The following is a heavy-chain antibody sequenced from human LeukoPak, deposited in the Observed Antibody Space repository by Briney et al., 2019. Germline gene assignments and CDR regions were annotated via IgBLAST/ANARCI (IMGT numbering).Heavy chain of an antibody. CDR2: ISSSSSYI. CDR3: ARVPIPYPTYYYDSSGPSDAFDI. V-gene: IGHV3-21*01. D-gene: IGHD3-22*01. CDR1: GFTFSSYS. J-gene: IGHJ3*02. Sequence: GGSLRLSCAASGFTFSSYSMNWVRQAPGKGLEWVSSISSSSSYIYYADSVKGRFTISRDNAKNSLYLQMNSLRAEDTAVYYCARVPIPYPTYYYDSSGPSDAFDIWGQGTMVTVSS.